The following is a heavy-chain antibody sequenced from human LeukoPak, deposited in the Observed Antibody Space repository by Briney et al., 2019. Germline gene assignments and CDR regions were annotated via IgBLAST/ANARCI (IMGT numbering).Heavy chain of an antibody. Sequence: GGSLRLSCAASGFTFDDYGMSWVRQAPGKGLEWVSGINWNGGRTGYADSVKGRFTISRDNAKNSLYLQMNSLRAEDTALYYCARDGPKIAVAGFDYWGQGTLVTVSS. V-gene: IGHV3-20*04. CDR1: GFTFDDYG. CDR2: INWNGGRT. D-gene: IGHD6-19*01. J-gene: IGHJ4*02. CDR3: ARDGPKIAVAGFDY.